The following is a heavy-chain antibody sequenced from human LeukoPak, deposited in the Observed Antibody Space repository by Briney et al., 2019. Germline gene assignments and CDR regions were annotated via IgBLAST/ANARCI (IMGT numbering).Heavy chain of an antibody. Sequence: VASVKVSCKASGYTFTSYGISWVRQAPGQGLEWMGWISGYNGDTKYAQKLQGRVTMTTDTSTSTAYMELRSLRSDDTAVYYCARDRDWYFNVWGRGTRVTVSS. CDR2: ISGYNGDT. CDR3: ARDRDWYFNV. V-gene: IGHV1-18*01. J-gene: IGHJ2*01. CDR1: GYTFTSYG.